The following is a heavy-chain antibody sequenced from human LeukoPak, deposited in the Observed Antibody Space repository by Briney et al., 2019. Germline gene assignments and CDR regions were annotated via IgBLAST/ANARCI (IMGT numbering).Heavy chain of an antibody. CDR3: ARDRGYSSSPVDY. CDR1: GFTFSSYS. J-gene: IGHJ4*02. V-gene: IGHV3-21*01. Sequence: GGSLRLSCAASGFTFSSYSMNWVRQAPGKGLEWVSSISSSSSYIYYADSVKGRFTISRDNAKNSLYLQMNSLRAEDTAVYYCARDRGYSSSPVDYWGQGTLVTVSS. CDR2: ISSSSSYI. D-gene: IGHD6-6*01.